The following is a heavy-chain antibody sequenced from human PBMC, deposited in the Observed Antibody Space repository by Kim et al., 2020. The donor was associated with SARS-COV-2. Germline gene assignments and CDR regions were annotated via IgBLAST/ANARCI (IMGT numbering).Heavy chain of an antibody. V-gene: IGHV4-34*01. CDR2: LNDEDKT. Sequence: SETLSLTCAVYGGSLSGYFWIWIRQSPERGLEWLGQLNDEDKTKYNPALSSRVVISGDKSINEVSLTLTSVTAADSGVYYCARQAREFASERGRSFYVGHALDVWGQGTVVSVSS. CDR3: ARQAREFASERGRSFYVGHALDV. J-gene: IGHJ3*01. CDR1: GGSLSGYF. D-gene: IGHD1-26*01.